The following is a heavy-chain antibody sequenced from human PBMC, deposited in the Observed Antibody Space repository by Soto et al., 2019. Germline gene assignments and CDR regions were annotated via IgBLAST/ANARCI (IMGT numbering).Heavy chain of an antibody. CDR2: IIPIIGII. J-gene: IGHJ5*02. V-gene: IGHV1-69*04. D-gene: IGHD3-22*01. Sequence: SVKVSCKASGGTFSTYPITWVGQSPGPGLEWMGRIIPIIGIINYAQKFQGRVTITADKFTGTAYMELTRLRSDDTAVYYCAGDPDSHYNDSHASSYPWGQGTLVTVS. CDR3: AGDPDSHYNDSHASSYP. CDR1: GGTFSTYP.